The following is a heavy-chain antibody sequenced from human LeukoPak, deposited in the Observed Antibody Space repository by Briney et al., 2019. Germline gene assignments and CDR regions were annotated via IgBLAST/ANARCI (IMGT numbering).Heavy chain of an antibody. CDR1: GGSFDSDNHY. Sequence: PSETLSLTCSVSGGSFDSDNHYWGWIRQPPGKGLEWIGSILYTGTTYYNPSLQSRISISIVRSKTQLSLKLTSVTAADTAKYYCTTHLSRRKDFWGPGVLVSVSS. D-gene: IGHD3-3*02. CDR3: TTHLSRRKDF. CDR2: ILYTGTT. V-gene: IGHV4-39*03. J-gene: IGHJ4*02.